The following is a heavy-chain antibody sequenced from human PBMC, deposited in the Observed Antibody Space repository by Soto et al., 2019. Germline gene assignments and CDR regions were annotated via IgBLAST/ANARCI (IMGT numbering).Heavy chain of an antibody. CDR2: IKQDGSEK. Sequence: QPGGSLRLSCAVSGFTLSIHAMHWVRQAPGKGLEWVANIKQDGSEKYYVDSVKGRFTISRDNAKNSLYLQMNSLRAEDTAVYYCAREGLVLWAAAGYFDYWGQGTLVTVSS. V-gene: IGHV3-7*01. J-gene: IGHJ4*02. D-gene: IGHD6-13*01. CDR1: GFTLSIHA. CDR3: AREGLVLWAAAGYFDY.